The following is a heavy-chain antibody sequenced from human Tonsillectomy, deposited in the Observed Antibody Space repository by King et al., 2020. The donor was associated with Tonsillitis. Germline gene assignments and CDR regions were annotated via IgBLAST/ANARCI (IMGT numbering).Heavy chain of an antibody. V-gene: IGHV4-30-4*01. CDR3: ARESAVETRFDY. J-gene: IGHJ4*01. Sequence: VQLQESGPGLVKPSQTLSLTCSVSGGSVNSDDDYWTWIRQPPGKGLEWIGNIYYSANTFYNPSLKSRVTISVDSSKNQFSLRLDSVTAADTAVYYCARESAVETRFDYWGHGTLVTVSS. D-gene: IGHD6-6*01. CDR1: GGSVNSDDDY. CDR2: IYYSANT.